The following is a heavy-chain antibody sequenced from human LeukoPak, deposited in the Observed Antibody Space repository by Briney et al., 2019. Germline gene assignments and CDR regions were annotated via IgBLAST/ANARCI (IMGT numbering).Heavy chain of an antibody. J-gene: IGHJ6*02. Sequence: GGSLRLSCAASGLTFSTFWMHWVRQAPGKGLEWVSCINGDGSSTSYADSVKGRFTISRDNAKNTLHLHMNSLRAEDTAMYYCARDRGDGRNYYYGMDVWGQGTTVTVS. CDR2: INGDGSST. V-gene: IGHV3-74*01. CDR1: GLTFSTFW. D-gene: IGHD3-16*01. CDR3: ARDRGDGRNYYYGMDV.